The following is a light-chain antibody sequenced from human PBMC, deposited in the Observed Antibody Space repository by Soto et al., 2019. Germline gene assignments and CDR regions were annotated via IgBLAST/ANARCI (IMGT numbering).Light chain of an antibody. V-gene: IGKV3-15*01. Sequence: EIVVTQSPGILSVSPGDRATLSCRASQSVGRNLAWYQQKPGQAPTLLIYAASTRATGLPSRFSGSGSGTVFTLTVSSLQSADFAVYYCQEYSKWSLFSCGAGTRVDMK. CDR2: AAS. CDR3: QEYSKWSLFS. J-gene: IGKJ3*01. CDR1: QSVGRN.